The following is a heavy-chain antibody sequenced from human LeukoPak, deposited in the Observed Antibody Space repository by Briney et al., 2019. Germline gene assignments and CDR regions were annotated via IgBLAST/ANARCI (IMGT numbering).Heavy chain of an antibody. D-gene: IGHD3-22*01. V-gene: IGHV1-69*06. CDR2: IIPIFGTA. Sequence: SVKVSCKASGATFSSYAISWVRQAPGQGLEWMGGIIPIFGTANYAQKFQGRVTITADKSTSTAYMELSSLRSEDTAVYYCAREPYYYDSSGYYPYYFDYWGQGTLVTVSS. J-gene: IGHJ4*02. CDR1: GATFSSYA. CDR3: AREPYYYDSSGYYPYYFDY.